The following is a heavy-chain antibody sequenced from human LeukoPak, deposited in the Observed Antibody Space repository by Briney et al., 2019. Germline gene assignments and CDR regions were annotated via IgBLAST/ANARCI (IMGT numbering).Heavy chain of an antibody. CDR3: AKDRSLGRLVHEAFDV. V-gene: IGHV3-23*01. Sequence: GGSLRLSCAASGFTLRVNYMTWVRQAPGKGLEWVSTISGSSHSRTDYADSVKGRFTISRDNSQNTLFLQVDTLRVEDTATYYCAKDRSLGRLVHEAFDVWGQGTMVVVSS. CDR2: ISGSSHSRT. D-gene: IGHD3-16*01. CDR1: GFTLRVNY. J-gene: IGHJ3*01.